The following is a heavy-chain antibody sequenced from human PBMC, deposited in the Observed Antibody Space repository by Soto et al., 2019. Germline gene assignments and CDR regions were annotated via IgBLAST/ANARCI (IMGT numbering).Heavy chain of an antibody. D-gene: IGHD6-13*01. CDR1: GGSFSGYY. CDR2: INHSGST. Sequence: SETLSLTCAVYGGSFSGYYWSWIRQPPGKGLEWIGEINHSGSTNYNPSLKSRVTISVDTSKNQFSLKLSSVTAADTAVYYCARYVRGQQLGKGYYFDYWGQGTLVTVSS. CDR3: ARYVRGQQLGKGYYFDY. V-gene: IGHV4-34*01. J-gene: IGHJ4*02.